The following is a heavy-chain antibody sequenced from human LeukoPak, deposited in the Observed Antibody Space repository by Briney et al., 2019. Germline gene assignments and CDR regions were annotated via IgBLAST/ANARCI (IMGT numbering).Heavy chain of an antibody. V-gene: IGHV3-23*01. J-gene: IGHJ5*02. CDR3: AKDWYGDYAGPFDP. Sequence: GGSLRLSCAASGFTFSSYAMSWVRQAPGKGLEWVSAISGSGGSTYYADSVKGRFTISRDNSKNTLYLQMNSLRAEDTTVYYCAKDWYGDYAGPFDPWGQGTLVTVSS. CDR1: GFTFSSYA. D-gene: IGHD4-17*01. CDR2: ISGSGGST.